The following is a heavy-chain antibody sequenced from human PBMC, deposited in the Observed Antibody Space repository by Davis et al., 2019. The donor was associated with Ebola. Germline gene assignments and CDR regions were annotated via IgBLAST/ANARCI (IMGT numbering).Heavy chain of an antibody. CDR2: SSGSGDST. V-gene: IGHV3-23*01. J-gene: IGHJ5*02. Sequence: GGSLRLSCATSGFPLSNYAMSWVRQAPGKGLEWVAGSSGSGDSTYYADSVRGRFTISRDNSKSTLYLEMESLGAEDTAVYYCAKASNFYVGATNPNGFDTWGQGTLVTVSS. CDR1: GFPLSNYA. CDR3: AKASNFYVGATNPNGFDT. D-gene: IGHD1-26*01.